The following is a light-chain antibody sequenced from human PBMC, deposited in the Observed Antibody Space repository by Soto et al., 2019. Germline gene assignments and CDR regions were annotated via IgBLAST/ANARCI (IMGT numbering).Light chain of an antibody. Sequence: SYELTQPPSVSVSPGQTASITCSGDKLGDKYASWYQLKPGQSPVLVIYQDTKRPSGIPERFSGSNSGTTATLSISGTQAMDEADYYCQAWDTSTVEFGGGTKLTVL. J-gene: IGLJ2*01. CDR3: QAWDTSTVE. V-gene: IGLV3-1*01. CDR1: KLGDKY. CDR2: QDT.